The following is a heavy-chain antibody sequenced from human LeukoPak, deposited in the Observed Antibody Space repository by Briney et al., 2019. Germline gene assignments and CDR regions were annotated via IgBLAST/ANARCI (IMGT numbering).Heavy chain of an antibody. Sequence: GGSLRLSCAASGFTFSSYGMHWVRQAPGKGLEWVAFIRFDGRNKYFPDSVKGRFTISRDNFKNMLYLEMNRLRAEDTAVYYCAKGADSSGYYRFVASHLDTFDIWGQGTLVTVSS. V-gene: IGHV3-30*02. CDR3: AKGADSSGYYRFVASHLDTFDI. CDR2: IRFDGRNK. CDR1: GFTFSSYG. D-gene: IGHD3-22*01. J-gene: IGHJ3*02.